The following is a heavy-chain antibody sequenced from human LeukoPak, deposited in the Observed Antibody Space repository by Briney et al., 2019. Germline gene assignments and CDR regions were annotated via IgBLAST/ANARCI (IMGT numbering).Heavy chain of an antibody. CDR2: INTDTGNP. V-gene: IGHV7-4-1*01. CDR1: GYTFTNYA. Sequence: GASVKVSCKASGYTFTNYAMSWVGQAPGQGLEWMGWINTDTGNPTYAQGFTGRFVFFLDTSVSTAYLQIGSLKADDTAVYYCARGRYCSGGSCYGDYWGQGSLVTVSS. CDR3: ARGRYCSGGSCYGDY. D-gene: IGHD2-15*01. J-gene: IGHJ4*02.